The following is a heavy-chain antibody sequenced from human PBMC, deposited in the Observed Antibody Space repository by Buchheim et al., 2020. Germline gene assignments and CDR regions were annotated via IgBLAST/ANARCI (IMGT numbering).Heavy chain of an antibody. V-gene: IGHV3-30*18. CDR1: GFTFSSYG. Sequence: QVQLVESGGGVVQPGRSLRLSCAASGFTFSSYGMHWVRQAPGKGLEWVAVISYDGSNKYYADSVKGRFTISRDNSKNTLYLQMNSLRAEDTAVYYCAKSITMVRGVIRPNGMDVWGQGTT. CDR2: ISYDGSNK. CDR3: AKSITMVRGVIRPNGMDV. D-gene: IGHD3-10*01. J-gene: IGHJ6*02.